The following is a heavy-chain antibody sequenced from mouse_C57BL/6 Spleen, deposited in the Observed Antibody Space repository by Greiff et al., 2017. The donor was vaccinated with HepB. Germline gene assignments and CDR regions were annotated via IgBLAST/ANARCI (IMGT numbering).Heavy chain of an antibody. J-gene: IGHJ1*03. Sequence: QVQLQQPGAELVMPGASVKLSCKASGYTFTSYWMHWVKQRPGQGLEWIGEIDPSDSYTNYNQKFKGKSTLTVDKSSSTAYMQLSSLTSEDSAVYYCVRHLRYGSSWYFDVWGTGTTVTVSS. V-gene: IGHV1-69*01. CDR1: GYTFTSYW. CDR3: VRHLRYGSSWYFDV. D-gene: IGHD1-1*01. CDR2: IDPSDSYT.